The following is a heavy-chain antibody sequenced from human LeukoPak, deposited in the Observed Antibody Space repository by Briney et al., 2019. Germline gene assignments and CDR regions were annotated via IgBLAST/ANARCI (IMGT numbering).Heavy chain of an antibody. V-gene: IGHV3-7*01. Sequence: GGPLRLSCAASEFIFNRSWMNWVRQAPGKGLEWVANVDPSGSHKRYVDSVKGRFTISKDNPGTSLYLDMYDLRAEDTAIYYCAIWTSGNYWGQGTLVTVSS. D-gene: IGHD1-1*01. CDR3: AIWTSGNY. CDR1: EFIFNRSW. J-gene: IGHJ4*02. CDR2: VDPSGSHK.